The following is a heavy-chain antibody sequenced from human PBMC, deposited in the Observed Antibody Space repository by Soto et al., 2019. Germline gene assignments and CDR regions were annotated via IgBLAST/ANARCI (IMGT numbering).Heavy chain of an antibody. CDR2: ISYDGSNK. CDR1: GFTFSSYG. Sequence: GGSLRLSCAASGFTFSSYGMHWVRQAPGKGLEWVAVISYDGSNKYYADSVKGRFTISRDNSKNTLYLQMNSLRAEDTAVYYCAKDRRGRGYSEYYYDYWGQGTLVTVSS. D-gene: IGHD5-12*01. V-gene: IGHV3-30*18. J-gene: IGHJ4*02. CDR3: AKDRRGRGYSEYYYDY.